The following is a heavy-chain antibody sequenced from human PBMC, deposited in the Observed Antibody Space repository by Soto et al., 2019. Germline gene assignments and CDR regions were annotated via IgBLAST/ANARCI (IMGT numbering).Heavy chain of an antibody. D-gene: IGHD3-22*01. CDR2: INHSGRV. CDR3: STRAYDTNGYYRFDP. Sequence: PETLSLTCAAYGGSFSGHSCTWIRQSPGKGLEWIGDINHSGRVNYSPSLKSRVTISLDTSKNQFSLTLSAVTAADTAMYYCSTRAYDTNGYYRFDPWGQGTLVTVSS. J-gene: IGHJ5*01. V-gene: IGHV4-34*01. CDR1: GGSFSGHS.